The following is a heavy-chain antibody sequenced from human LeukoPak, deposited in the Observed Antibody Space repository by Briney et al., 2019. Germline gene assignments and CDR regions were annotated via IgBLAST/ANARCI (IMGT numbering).Heavy chain of an antibody. CDR2: IYYSGST. J-gene: IGHJ4*02. D-gene: IGHD6-13*01. CDR3: ARWGYSSSWSNYYFDY. Sequence: SETLSLTCTVSGGSISSSSYYWGWIRQPPGKGLEWIGSIYYSGSTYYNPSLKSRVTISVDKSKNQFSLKLSSVTAADTAVYYCARWGYSSSWSNYYFDYWGQGTLVTVSS. CDR1: GGSISSSSYY. V-gene: IGHV4-39*07.